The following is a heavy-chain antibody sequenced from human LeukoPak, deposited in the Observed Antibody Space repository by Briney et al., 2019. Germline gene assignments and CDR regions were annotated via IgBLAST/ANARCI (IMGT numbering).Heavy chain of an antibody. CDR2: MNPNSGNT. Sequence: ASVKVSCKASGYTFTSYDINWVRQATGQGLEWMGWMNPNSGNTGYAQKFQGRVTITRNTSISTAYMELSSLRSEDTAVYYCAINYYDSSGYSVHFDYWGQGTLVTVSS. CDR3: AINYYDSSGYSVHFDY. V-gene: IGHV1-8*03. D-gene: IGHD3-22*01. CDR1: GYTFTSYD. J-gene: IGHJ4*02.